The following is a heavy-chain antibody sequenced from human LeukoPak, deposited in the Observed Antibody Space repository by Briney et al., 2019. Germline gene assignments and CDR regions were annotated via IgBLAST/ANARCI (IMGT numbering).Heavy chain of an antibody. Sequence: GTSVKVSCKASGYTFTSYYMHWVRQAPGQGLEWMGIINPSGGSTSYAQKFQGRVTMTRDMSTSTVYMELSSLRSEDTAVYYCARVRPELTNWFDPWGQGTLVTVSS. CDR3: ARVRPELTNWFDP. D-gene: IGHD1-26*01. J-gene: IGHJ5*02. V-gene: IGHV1-46*01. CDR2: INPSGGST. CDR1: GYTFTSYY.